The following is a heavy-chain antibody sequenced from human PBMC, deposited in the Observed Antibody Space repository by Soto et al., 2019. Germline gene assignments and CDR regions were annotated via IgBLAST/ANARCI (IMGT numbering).Heavy chain of an antibody. D-gene: IGHD1-26*01. CDR3: ARARKWEALPY. CDR1: GYTFSRYG. J-gene: IGHJ4*02. CDR2: INGNTGHT. V-gene: IGHV1-18*01. Sequence: QVQLVQSGAEVREPGASVKVSCKTSGYTFSRYGITWVRQAPGQGLEWMGWINGNTGHTIYAMNLEDRLTISTDTSTSTAYMELRRPKSDETAVYYCARARKWEALPYWGQGTLVTVSS.